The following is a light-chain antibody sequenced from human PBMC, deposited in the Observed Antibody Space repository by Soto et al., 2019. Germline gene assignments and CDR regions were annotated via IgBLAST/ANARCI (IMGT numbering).Light chain of an antibody. CDR2: EVS. CDR1: SSDVGGYNY. Sequence: QSALTQPASVSGSPGQSITISCTGTSSDVGGYNYVSWYQQHPGKAPKLMIYEVSNRPSGVSNRFSGSKSGNTASLTISGLQAEDEVDYYCSSYTSSSTLEYVFGTGTKVTVL. V-gene: IGLV2-14*01. J-gene: IGLJ1*01. CDR3: SSYTSSSTLEYV.